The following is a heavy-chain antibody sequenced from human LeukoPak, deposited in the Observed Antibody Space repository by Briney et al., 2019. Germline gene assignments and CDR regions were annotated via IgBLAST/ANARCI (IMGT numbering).Heavy chain of an antibody. V-gene: IGHV3-33*01. J-gene: IGHJ4*02. Sequence: GRSLRLSCAAPGLTFSSYGMHWVRQAPAKGLEWVAVIWYDGSNKYYADSVKGRFTISRDNSKNTLYLQMNSLRAEDTAVYYCARGSPGFDYWGQGTLVTVSS. CDR3: ARGSPGFDY. CDR1: GLTFSSYG. CDR2: IWYDGSNK.